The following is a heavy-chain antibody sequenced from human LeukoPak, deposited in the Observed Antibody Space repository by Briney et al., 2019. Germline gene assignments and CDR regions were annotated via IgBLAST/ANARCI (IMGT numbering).Heavy chain of an antibody. D-gene: IGHD3-10*01. CDR1: GGTFSSYA. J-gene: IGHJ4*02. CDR3: ARGGFVLKNYFDY. V-gene: IGHV1-69*13. CDR2: IIPIFGTA. Sequence: SVKVSCKASGGTFSSYAISWVRQAPGQGLEWMGGIIPIFGTANYAQKFLGRVTITADESTSTAYMELSSLRSEDTAVYYCARGGFVLKNYFDYWGQGTLVTVSS.